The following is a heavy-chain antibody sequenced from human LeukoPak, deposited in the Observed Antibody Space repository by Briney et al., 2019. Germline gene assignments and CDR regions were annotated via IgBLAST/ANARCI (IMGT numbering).Heavy chain of an antibody. Sequence: ASVKVSCKASGYTFTGYYMHWVRQAPGQGLEWMGRINPNSGGTNYAQKFQGRVTMTRDTSISTAYMELSRLRSDDTAVYYCARDTLYDSSGYYYPHFDYWGQGTLDTVSS. V-gene: IGHV1-2*06. D-gene: IGHD3-22*01. CDR2: INPNSGGT. CDR1: GYTFTGYY. CDR3: ARDTLYDSSGYYYPHFDY. J-gene: IGHJ4*02.